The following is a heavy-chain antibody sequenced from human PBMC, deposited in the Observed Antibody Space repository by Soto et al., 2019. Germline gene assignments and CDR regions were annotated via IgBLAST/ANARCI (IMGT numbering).Heavy chain of an antibody. J-gene: IGHJ3*02. D-gene: IGHD6-6*01. V-gene: IGHV3-74*01. CDR1: GYTFSSLW. CDR2: INPDGSFT. CDR3: ARPRSMSSSGFDI. Sequence: EVQLVESGGGLVQPGGSLRLSCVASGYTFSSLWIHWVRQAPGQGLVGVSRINPDGSFTSYADSVKGRFTISRDNAKNTLYLEMNSLRAEDTAVYYCARPRSMSSSGFDIWGQGTMVTVSS.